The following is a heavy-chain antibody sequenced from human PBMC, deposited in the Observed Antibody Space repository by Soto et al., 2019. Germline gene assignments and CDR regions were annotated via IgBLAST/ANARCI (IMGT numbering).Heavy chain of an antibody. CDR3: ARDRLGFGDLDS. CDR1: GFTFNNHA. Sequence: EVHLAESGGRLVQPGGSLRLSCAASGFTFNNHAMTWVRQAPGKGLEWVATVSSGGGATYYADSVKGRFTVSRANSKNTVSLRMDSLRADDTARYYCARDRLGFGDLDSWGPGTLLTVSS. J-gene: IGHJ4*02. CDR2: VSSGGGAT. D-gene: IGHD3-10*01. V-gene: IGHV3-23*04.